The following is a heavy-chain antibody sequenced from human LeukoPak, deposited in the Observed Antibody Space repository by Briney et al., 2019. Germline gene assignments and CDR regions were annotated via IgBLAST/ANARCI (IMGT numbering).Heavy chain of an antibody. CDR1: GFTFSSYE. Sequence: PGGSLRLSCAASGFTFSSYEMNWVRQAPGKGLEWVSYISSSGSTVYYADSVKGRFTISRDNARNSLYLQVNSLRDDDTAVYYCARDGRYSGFDFWGQGTLVTVSS. J-gene: IGHJ4*02. D-gene: IGHD5-12*01. V-gene: IGHV3-48*03. CDR3: ARDGRYSGFDF. CDR2: ISSSGSTV.